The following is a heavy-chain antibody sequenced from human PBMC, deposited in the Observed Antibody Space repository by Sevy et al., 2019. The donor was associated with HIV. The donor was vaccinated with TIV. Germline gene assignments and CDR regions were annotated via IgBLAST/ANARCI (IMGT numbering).Heavy chain of an antibody. J-gene: IGHJ4*02. CDR3: AGSSGYYFRFDF. CDR2: MSSGSDHR. CDR1: GFSFSNYN. V-gene: IGHV3-21*01. D-gene: IGHD3-22*01. Sequence: GGSLRLSCTGSGFSFSNYNMNWVRQAPGKGPEWVSSMSSGSDHRYYADSVKGRFTVSRDNAKNSLYLQMDSLRAEDTSVYYCAGSSGYYFRFDFWGLGSLVTVSS.